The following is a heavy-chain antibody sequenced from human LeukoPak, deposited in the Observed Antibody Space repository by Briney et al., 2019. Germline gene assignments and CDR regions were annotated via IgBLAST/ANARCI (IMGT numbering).Heavy chain of an antibody. CDR3: ARTGYSSSWYGYYYYYYMDV. CDR1: GGSISSYY. V-gene: IGHV4-59*01. Sequence: PSETLSLTCAVSGGSISSYYWSWIRQPPGKGLEWIGYIYYSGSTNYNPSLKSRVTISVDASKNQFSLKLSSVTAADTAVYYCARTGYSSSWYGYYYYYYMDVWGKGTTVTVSS. D-gene: IGHD6-13*01. J-gene: IGHJ6*03. CDR2: IYYSGST.